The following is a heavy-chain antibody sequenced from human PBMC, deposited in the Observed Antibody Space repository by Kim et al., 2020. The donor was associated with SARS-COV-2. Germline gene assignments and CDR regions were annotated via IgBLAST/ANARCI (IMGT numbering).Heavy chain of an antibody. CDR1: GGSFSGYY. Sequence: SETLSLTCAVYGGSFSGYYWSWIRQPPGKGLEWIGEINHSGSTNYNPSLKSRVTISVDTSKNQFSLKLSSVTAADTAVYYCARAVTTYGRRTPSRGQEKRGWLDYWGQGTLVTVSS. CDR2: INHSGST. D-gene: IGHD4-17*01. J-gene: IGHJ4*02. V-gene: IGHV4-34*01. CDR3: ARAVTTYGRRTPSRGQEKRGWLDY.